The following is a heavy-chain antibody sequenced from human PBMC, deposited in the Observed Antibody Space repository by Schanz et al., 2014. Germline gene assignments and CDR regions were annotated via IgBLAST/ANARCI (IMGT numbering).Heavy chain of an antibody. CDR3: AKGPAQGYSYGHNIGAYYYCMDA. V-gene: IGHV1-69*09. Sequence: QVQLVQSGAEVKKPGASLKISCKASGYTFTNFFLHWVRQAPGQGLEWMGRIIPVLAIAAYAQKFQGRVAITADKSTSTASMEMSRLRAEDTAVYYCAKGPAQGYSYGHNIGAYYYCMDAWGQGTTVTVSS. CDR1: GYTFTNFF. D-gene: IGHD5-18*01. CDR2: IIPVLAIA. J-gene: IGHJ6*02.